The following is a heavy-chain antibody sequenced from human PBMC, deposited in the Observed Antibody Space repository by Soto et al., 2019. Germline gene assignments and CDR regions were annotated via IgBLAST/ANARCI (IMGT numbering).Heavy chain of an antibody. CDR3: AKYQEVVPAAIAPFDP. CDR2: ISGSGGST. V-gene: IGHV3-23*01. D-gene: IGHD2-2*01. Sequence: GGSLRLSCAASGFTFSSYAMSWVRQAPGKGLEWVSAISGSGGSTYYADSVKGRFTISRDNSKNTLYLQMNSLRAEDTAVYYCAKYQEVVPAAIAPFDPWGQGTLVTVSS. J-gene: IGHJ5*02. CDR1: GFTFSSYA.